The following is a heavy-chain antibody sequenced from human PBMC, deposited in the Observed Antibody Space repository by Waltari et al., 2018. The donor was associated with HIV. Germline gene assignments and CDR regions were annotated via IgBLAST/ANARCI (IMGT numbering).Heavy chain of an antibody. V-gene: IGHV1-69*08. CDR2: IIPFIGTA. Sequence: QVQLVQSGAEVKMPGSSVRVSCKAAGDTFQTYNINWMRQVPGQGVEWMGRIIPFIGTANYAQNFQCSVTITADRSTDTAYLKLSSLGSADTAIYYCARVYNWIDLYCSMDVWGQGTTVTVSS. CDR3: ARVYNWIDLYCSMDV. D-gene: IGHD1-1*01. J-gene: IGHJ6*02. CDR1: GDTFQTYN.